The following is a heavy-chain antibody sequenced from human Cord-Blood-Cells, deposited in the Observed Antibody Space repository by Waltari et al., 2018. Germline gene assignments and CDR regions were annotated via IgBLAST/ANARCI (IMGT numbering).Heavy chain of an antibody. J-gene: IGHJ4*02. CDR2: IYYSGST. D-gene: IGHD6-13*01. CDR1: GGSISSHY. V-gene: IGHV4-59*11. Sequence: QVQLQESGPGLVKPSETLSLTCTVSGGSISSHYWSWIRQPPRKGLEWIGYIYYSGSTNYNPSLKSRVTISVDTSKNQFSLKLSSVTAADTAVYYCARGRNGQQLVPHFDYWGQGTLVTVSS. CDR3: ARGRNGQQLVPHFDY.